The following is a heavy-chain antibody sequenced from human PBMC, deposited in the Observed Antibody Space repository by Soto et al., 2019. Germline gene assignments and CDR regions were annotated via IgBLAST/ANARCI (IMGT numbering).Heavy chain of an antibody. D-gene: IGHD3-10*01. J-gene: IGHJ4*02. CDR3: VGGQYYFDY. V-gene: IGHV3-30*03. CDR2: ISYDGSDK. Sequence: QVQLVESGGGVVQPGRSLRLSCAASGFHFTSYGMHWVREGPDKGLEWVAIISYDGSDKYYADSVKGRFTISRDNSKNTLDLQMNSLRPEDTALYYCVGGQYYFDYRGQGTLVIVSS. CDR1: GFHFTSYG.